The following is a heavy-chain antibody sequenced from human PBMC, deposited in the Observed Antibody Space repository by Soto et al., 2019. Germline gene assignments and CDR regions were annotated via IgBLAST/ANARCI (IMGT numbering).Heavy chain of an antibody. V-gene: IGHV3-74*01. CDR2: IDKVGTDS. Sequence: EVQLVESGGGLVQPGGSLRLSCAASEFTFSGRSVHWVRQAPGKGLVWVSGIDKVGTDSTYADSVKVRFTSSRDNAKKKVYIQMNSLRVEDTAVYYCARGWFGPDVWGKGTTVTVSS. J-gene: IGHJ6*03. CDR3: ARGWFGPDV. CDR1: EFTFSGRS. D-gene: IGHD3-10*01.